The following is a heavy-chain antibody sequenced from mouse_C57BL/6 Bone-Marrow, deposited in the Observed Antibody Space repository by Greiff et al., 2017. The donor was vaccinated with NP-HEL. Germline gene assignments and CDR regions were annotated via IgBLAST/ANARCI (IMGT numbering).Heavy chain of an antibody. CDR2: IDPETGGT. J-gene: IGHJ1*03. V-gene: IGHV1-15*01. CDR3: TRGDQALLYWYFDV. CDR1: GYTFTDYE. D-gene: IGHD3-2*02. Sequence: QVQLQQSGAELVRPGASVTLSCKASGYTFTDYEMHWVKQTPVHGLEWIGAIDPETGGTAYNQKFKGKAILTADKSSSTAYMELRSLTSEDSAVYYGTRGDQALLYWYFDVWGTGTTVTVSS.